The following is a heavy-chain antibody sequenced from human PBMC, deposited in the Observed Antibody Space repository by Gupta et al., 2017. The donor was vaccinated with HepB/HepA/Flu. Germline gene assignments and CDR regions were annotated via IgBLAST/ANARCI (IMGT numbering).Heavy chain of an antibody. CDR3: AKDLHSVDGGNFFYYYYGMDV. Sequence: EVQLLESGGGLVQPGGSLRLSCAASGFTFSSYAMNWVRQAPGKGLEWVSAISGSGGSTYYADSVKGRFTISRDNSKNTLYLQMNSLRAEDTAVYYCAKDLHSVDGGNFFYYYYGMDVWGQGTTVTVSS. V-gene: IGHV3-23*01. CDR2: ISGSGGST. D-gene: IGHD4-23*01. J-gene: IGHJ6*02. CDR1: GFTFSSYA.